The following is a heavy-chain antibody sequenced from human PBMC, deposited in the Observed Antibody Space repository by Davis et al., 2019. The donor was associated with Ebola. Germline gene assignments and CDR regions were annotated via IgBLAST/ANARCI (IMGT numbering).Heavy chain of an antibody. CDR3: AAYCGGDCGLDY. CDR1: ESIFSFYW. V-gene: IGHV5-51*01. CDR2: IYPGDSDT. J-gene: IGHJ4*02. D-gene: IGHD2-21*02. Sequence: GESLKISCNGSESIFSFYWIGWVRQLPGKGLEWMGIIYPGDSDTRYTPSFQGQVTISADKSINTAYLQWASLKASDTAMYFCAAYCGGDCGLDYWGQGTLVTVSS.